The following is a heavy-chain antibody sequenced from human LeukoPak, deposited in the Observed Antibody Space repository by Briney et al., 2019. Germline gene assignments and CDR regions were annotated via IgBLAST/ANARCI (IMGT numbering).Heavy chain of an antibody. CDR1: GFTVSSNY. CDR2: IYSGGST. V-gene: IGHV3-66*01. CDR3: ARTYYYDSSGYYPLYYFDY. Sequence: GGSLRLSCAASGFTVSSNYMSWVRQAPGKGLEWVSVIYSGGSTYYADSVKGRFTISRDNSKNTLYLQMNSLRAEDTAVYYCARTYYYDSSGYYPLYYFDYWGQGTLVTVSS. J-gene: IGHJ4*02. D-gene: IGHD3-22*01.